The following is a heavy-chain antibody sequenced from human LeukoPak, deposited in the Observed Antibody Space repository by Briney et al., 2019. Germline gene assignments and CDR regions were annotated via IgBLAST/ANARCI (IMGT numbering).Heavy chain of an antibody. Sequence: PGGSLTLSCAASGFTFRSYAMSWVRQAPGKGLEWVSGISGSGGSTNYADSVKGRFTISRDNSKISRDNSKNTLYLQMSSLRAEDTAVYYCAILPPSDHEGDYYYSYYMDVWGKGTTVTISS. CDR3: AILPPSDHEGDYYYSYYMDV. D-gene: IGHD1-14*01. CDR2: ISGSGGST. J-gene: IGHJ6*03. V-gene: IGHV3-23*01. CDR1: GFTFRSYA.